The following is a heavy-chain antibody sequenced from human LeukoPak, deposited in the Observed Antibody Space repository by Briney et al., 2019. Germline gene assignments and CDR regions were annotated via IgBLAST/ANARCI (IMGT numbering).Heavy chain of an antibody. CDR2: IYSGGST. V-gene: IGHV3-66*02. J-gene: IGHJ4*02. D-gene: IGHD5-12*01. Sequence: GSLRLSCAASGFTVSSNYMSWVRQAPGKGLEWVSVIYSGGSTYYADSVKGRFTISRDNSKNTLYLQMNSLRAEDTAVYYCARPGPYSGYDTVDYWGQGTLVTVSS. CDR3: ARPGPYSGYDTVDY. CDR1: GFTVSSNY.